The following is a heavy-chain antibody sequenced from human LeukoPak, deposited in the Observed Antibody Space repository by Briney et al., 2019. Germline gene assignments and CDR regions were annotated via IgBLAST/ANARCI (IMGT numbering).Heavy chain of an antibody. V-gene: IGHV1-3*01. CDR2: INAGNGNT. Sequence: ASVKVSCKASGYTFSGYYLHWVRQAPGQGLEWMGWINAGNGNTKYSQKFQGRVTITRDTSASTAYMELSSLRSEDTAVYYCASLLIAAAGTAYWGQGTLVTVSS. CDR1: GYTFSGYY. D-gene: IGHD6-13*01. J-gene: IGHJ4*02. CDR3: ASLLIAAAGTAY.